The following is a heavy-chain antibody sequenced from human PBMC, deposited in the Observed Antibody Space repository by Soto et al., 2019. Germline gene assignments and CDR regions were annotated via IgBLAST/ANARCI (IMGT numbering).Heavy chain of an antibody. V-gene: IGHV3-30*18. CDR2: ISYDGSNK. CDR3: AKGYYYYGMDV. J-gene: IGHJ6*02. CDR1: GFTFSSYG. Sequence: QVQLVESGGGVVQPGRSLRLSCAASGFTFSSYGMHWVRQAPSKGLEWVAVISYDGSNKYYADSVKGRFTISRDNSKNTLYLQMNSLRAEDTAVYYCAKGYYYYGMDVWGQGTTVTVSS.